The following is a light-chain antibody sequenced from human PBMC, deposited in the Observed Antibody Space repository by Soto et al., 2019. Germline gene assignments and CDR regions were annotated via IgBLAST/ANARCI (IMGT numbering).Light chain of an antibody. CDR2: QVT. CDR3: SSYKDRSNYV. Sequence: QSVLTQPASVSGSPGQSITISCTGTSSDLAIYNYVSWYQQQPGKAPKLMIYQVTNRPSGVSNRFSGSRSGNTASLTISGLQPEDEADSSCSSYKDRSNYVFGTGTKVTV. CDR1: SSDLAIYNY. J-gene: IGLJ1*01. V-gene: IGLV2-14*01.